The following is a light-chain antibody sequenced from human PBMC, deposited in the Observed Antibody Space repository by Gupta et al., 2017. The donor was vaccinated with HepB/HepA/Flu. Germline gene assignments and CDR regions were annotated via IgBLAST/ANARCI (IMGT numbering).Light chain of an antibody. J-gene: IGKJ4*01. Sequence: EIVMTQSPATLSVSPGERVTLSCRASHSVNRHLAWYQQKPGQTPRLLIYGSSVRATGVPTRFSGSGSETEFTLAISSLQSGDFAVYYCQQYNDWPLTFGGGTKVEI. CDR2: GSS. CDR1: HSVNRH. CDR3: QQYNDWPLT. V-gene: IGKV3-15*01.